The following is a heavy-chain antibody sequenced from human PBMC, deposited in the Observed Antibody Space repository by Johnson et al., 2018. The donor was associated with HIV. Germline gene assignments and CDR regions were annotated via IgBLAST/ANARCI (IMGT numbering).Heavy chain of an antibody. CDR3: ARGTGTDDAFDI. Sequence: VQLVESGGGVVQPGGSLRLSCAASGFTFNNYDMHWVRQAPGKGLEWVSYISSSGSTIYYADSVKGRFTISRDNSKNTLYLQMNSLRAEDTAVYYCARGTGTDDAFDIWGQGTMVTVSS. D-gene: IGHD1-1*01. V-gene: IGHV3-48*01. J-gene: IGHJ3*02. CDR1: GFTFNNYD. CDR2: ISSSGSTI.